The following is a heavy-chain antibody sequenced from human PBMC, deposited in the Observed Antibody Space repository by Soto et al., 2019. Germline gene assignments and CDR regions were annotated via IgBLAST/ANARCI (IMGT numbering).Heavy chain of an antibody. CDR1: GFTFSSYW. J-gene: IGHJ4*02. Sequence: EVQLVESGGGLVQSGGSPRLSCAASGFTFSSYWMSWVRQGPGKGPEWVANIKQDGSEIYYVDSVKGRFTISRDNAKSSLYLQMTSLRAEDTAVYHCAKSISAIPGDSWGQGTLVTVSS. D-gene: IGHD2-2*01. CDR3: AKSISAIPGDS. CDR2: IKQDGSEI. V-gene: IGHV3-7*05.